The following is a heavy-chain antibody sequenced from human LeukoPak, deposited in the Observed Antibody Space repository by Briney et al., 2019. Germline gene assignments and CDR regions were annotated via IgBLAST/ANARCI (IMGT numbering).Heavy chain of an antibody. Sequence: GGSLRLSCAASGNYWMHWVRQAPGTGLVWVSHINSDGSWTSYADYVKGRFTISRDNAKSTLYLQMNSLRAEDTAVYYCARRSSGSPPYYFDYWGQGTLVTVSS. V-gene: IGHV3-74*01. CDR2: INSDGSWT. D-gene: IGHD1-26*01. J-gene: IGHJ4*02. CDR1: GNYW. CDR3: ARRSSGSPPYYFDY.